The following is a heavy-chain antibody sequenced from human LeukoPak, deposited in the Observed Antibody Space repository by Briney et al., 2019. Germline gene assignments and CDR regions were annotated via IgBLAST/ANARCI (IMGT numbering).Heavy chain of an antibody. J-gene: IGHJ6*02. CDR2: ISRDGSKR. V-gene: IGHV3-7*03. Sequence: PGGSLRLSCAASGFTFSNYWMTWVRQAPGKGLEWVANISRDGSKRYYVDSVKGRFTISRDDAKSSLYLQMNSLRAEDTVVYYCARRNAMDVWGQGTTVIVFS. CDR1: GFTFSNYW. CDR3: ARRNAMDV.